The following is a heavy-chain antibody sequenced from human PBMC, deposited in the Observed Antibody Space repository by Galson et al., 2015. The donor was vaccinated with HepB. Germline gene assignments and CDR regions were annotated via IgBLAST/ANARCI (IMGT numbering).Heavy chain of an antibody. CDR3: ARPEGANGAFDI. CDR2: IKQDGSER. V-gene: IGHV3-7*01. Sequence: SLRLSCAASGFTFSRNWMSWVRQAPGKGLEWVANIKQDGSERYYVDSVKGRFTISRDNAKNSLFLQMNGLRAEDTAVYYCARPEGANGAFDIWGQGTMVTVSS. CDR1: GFTFSRNW. J-gene: IGHJ3*02. D-gene: IGHD1-26*01.